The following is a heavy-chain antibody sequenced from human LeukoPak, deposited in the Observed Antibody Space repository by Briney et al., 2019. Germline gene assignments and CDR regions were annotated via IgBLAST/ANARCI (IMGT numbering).Heavy chain of an antibody. Sequence: PSETLSLTCTVSGGSISSVSYYWSWIRQPAGKGLEWIGRIYTSESTNYNPSLKSRVTISVDTSKNQFSLKLSSVTAADTAVYYCARGPSPDYYDSSGYYYFDYWGQGTLVTVSS. CDR2: IYTSEST. J-gene: IGHJ4*02. CDR1: GGSISSVSYY. V-gene: IGHV4-61*02. D-gene: IGHD3-22*01. CDR3: ARGPSPDYYDSSGYYYFDY.